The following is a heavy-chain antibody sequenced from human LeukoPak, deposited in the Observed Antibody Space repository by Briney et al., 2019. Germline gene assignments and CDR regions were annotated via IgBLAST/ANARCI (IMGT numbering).Heavy chain of an antibody. D-gene: IGHD6-19*01. V-gene: IGHV4-4*07. Sequence: SETLSLTCTVSGGSISYFYWSWIRQPAGKGLEWIGRIYTSGSTNYNPSLKSRVTMSVDTSKKQFSLKLSSVTAADTAVYYCAREYSSGLYYYYYYMDVWGKGTTVTISS. J-gene: IGHJ6*03. CDR1: GGSISYFY. CDR2: IYTSGST. CDR3: AREYSSGLYYYYYYMDV.